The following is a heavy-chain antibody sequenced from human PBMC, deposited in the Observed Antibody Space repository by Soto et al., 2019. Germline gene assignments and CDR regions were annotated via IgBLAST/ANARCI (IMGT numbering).Heavy chain of an antibody. CDR1: GYSFSTSW. D-gene: IGHD1-1*01. J-gene: IGHJ4*02. CDR2: VFPSDSDT. V-gene: IGHV5-51*03. CDR3: AKRRGREFDY. Sequence: EVQLVQSGAEVKKPGESLKISCKASGYSFSTSWIGWVRQMPGKGLEWMGIVFPSDSDTRYSPSFQGQVTISADKSISTAYRQCSSMKESDTAMYYCAKRRGREFDYWGRGTLVTVSS.